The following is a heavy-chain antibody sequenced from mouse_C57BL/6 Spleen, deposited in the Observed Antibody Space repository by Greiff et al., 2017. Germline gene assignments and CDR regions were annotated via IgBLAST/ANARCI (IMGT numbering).Heavy chain of an antibody. CDR3: ARNRPYSNLYAMDY. J-gene: IGHJ4*01. CDR2: IWSGGST. V-gene: IGHV2-2*01. Sequence: QVQLKQSGPGLVQPSQSLSITCTVSGFSLTSYGVHWVRQSPGKGLEWLGVIWSGGSTDYNAAFISRLSISKDNSKSQVFFKMNSLQADDTAIYXCARNRPYSNLYAMDYWGQGTSVTVSS. D-gene: IGHD2-5*01. CDR1: GFSLTSYG.